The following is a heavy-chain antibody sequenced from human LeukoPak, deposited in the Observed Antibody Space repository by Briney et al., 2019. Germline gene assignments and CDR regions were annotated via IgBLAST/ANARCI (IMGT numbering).Heavy chain of an antibody. CDR1: GFTFSSYS. CDR2: ISSSSSYI. D-gene: IGHD5-12*01. Sequence: PGGSLRLSCAASGFTFSSYSMNWVRQAPGKGLEWVASISSSSSYIYYADSVKGLSTISRDNAKHSLYLLMNSLRAEDTAVYYCARSAYSGHEKKGDYWGQGTLVTVSS. J-gene: IGHJ4*02. CDR3: ARSAYSGHEKKGDY. V-gene: IGHV3-21*01.